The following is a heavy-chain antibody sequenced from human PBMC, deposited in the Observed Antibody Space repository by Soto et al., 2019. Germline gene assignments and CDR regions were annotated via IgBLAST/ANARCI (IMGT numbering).Heavy chain of an antibody. CDR3: GRGNRGFAF. V-gene: IGHV3-7*05. D-gene: IGHD3-10*01. CDR2: IKEDGSEK. CDR1: GFTLSSYW. J-gene: IGHJ4*02. Sequence: GGSLRLSCAASGFTLSSYWMTWVRQDPGKGLQWVAKIKEDGSEKYYLDSVKGRFTISRDNAKNSLYLQMDSLRPEDTALYYCGRGNRGFAFWGQGTLVTVSS.